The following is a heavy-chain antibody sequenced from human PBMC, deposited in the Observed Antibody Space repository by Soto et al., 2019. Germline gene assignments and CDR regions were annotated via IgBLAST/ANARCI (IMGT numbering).Heavy chain of an antibody. CDR3: ARGPTDYYDNSANYFLAY. Sequence: QVQLVQSGAEVKKPGASVKVSCKASGYTFITYGVSWVRQAPGQGLDWLGWISTYNGNTRYAERLQGRVTMTTATTTNTAYMELRNLRSDDTAVYYGARGPTDYYDNSANYFLAYWGQGTLVTVSS. D-gene: IGHD3-22*01. CDR1: GYTFITYG. CDR2: ISTYNGNT. V-gene: IGHV1-18*01. J-gene: IGHJ4*02.